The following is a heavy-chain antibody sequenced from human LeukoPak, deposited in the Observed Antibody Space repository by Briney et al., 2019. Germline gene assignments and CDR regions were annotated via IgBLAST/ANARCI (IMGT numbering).Heavy chain of an antibody. Sequence: ASVKVSCKASGYTFTGYYMHWVRQAPGQGLEWMGWINPNSGGTNYAQKFQGRVTMTRDTSISTAYMELSRLRSDDTAVYYCARDLGYDILTGYPGDYWGQGTLVTVSS. CDR3: ARDLGYDILTGYPGDY. CDR1: GYTFTGYY. D-gene: IGHD3-9*01. CDR2: INPNSGGT. V-gene: IGHV1-2*02. J-gene: IGHJ4*02.